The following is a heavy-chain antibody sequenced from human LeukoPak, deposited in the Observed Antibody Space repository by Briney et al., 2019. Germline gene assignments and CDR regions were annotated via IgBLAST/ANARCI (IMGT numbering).Heavy chain of an antibody. Sequence: GGSLRLSCAASGFTFSIYAMNWVRQAPGKGLEWVSGISPSGDITYYADTGMGRFTICRDNPKSTVSLQMSSLRAEDTALYYCVRDLHWGGFDVWGQGTMVTVSS. J-gene: IGHJ3*01. D-gene: IGHD7-27*01. CDR3: VRDLHWGGFDV. CDR1: GFTFSIYA. V-gene: IGHV3-23*01. CDR2: ISPSGDIT.